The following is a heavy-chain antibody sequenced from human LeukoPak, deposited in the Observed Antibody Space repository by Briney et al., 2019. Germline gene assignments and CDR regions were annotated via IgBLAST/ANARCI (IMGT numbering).Heavy chain of an antibody. J-gene: IGHJ2*01. D-gene: IGHD4-23*01. CDR1: GFTFSNYC. Sequence: GGSLRLSCAASGFTFSNYCMNWVRQAPGKGLEWVANIKQDESEKYYVDSVKGRFTFSRDNAKNSFYLQMNSLRGEDTAVYYCARIGGVWYFDLWGRGTLVTVSS. V-gene: IGHV3-7*01. CDR2: IKQDESEK. CDR3: ARIGGVWYFDL.